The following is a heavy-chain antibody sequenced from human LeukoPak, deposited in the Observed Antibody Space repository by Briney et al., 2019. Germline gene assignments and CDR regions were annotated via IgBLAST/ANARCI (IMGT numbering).Heavy chain of an antibody. V-gene: IGHV1-69*13. CDR1: GGTFSSYA. CDR3: ARSVRGYSSSLDY. D-gene: IGHD5-18*01. Sequence: GASVKVSCKASGGTFSSYAISWVRQAPGQGLEWMGGIIPIFGTANYAQKFQGRVTITADESTSTAYMELSSLRSEDTAVYYCARSVRGYSSSLDYWGQGTLVTVSS. J-gene: IGHJ4*02. CDR2: IIPIFGTA.